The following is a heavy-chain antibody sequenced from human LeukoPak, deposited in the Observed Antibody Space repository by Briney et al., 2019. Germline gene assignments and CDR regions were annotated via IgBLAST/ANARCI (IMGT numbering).Heavy chain of an antibody. CDR1: GGSFSSYY. J-gene: IGHJ6*02. Sequence: SETLSLTCAVYGGSFSSYYWSWIRQPPGKGLEWIGEINHSGSTNYNPSLKSRVTISVDTSKNQFSLKLSSVTAADTAVYYCARSGLFWSGYYGHRDGMDVWGQGTTVTVSS. V-gene: IGHV4-34*01. CDR2: INHSGST. D-gene: IGHD3-3*01. CDR3: ARSGLFWSGYYGHRDGMDV.